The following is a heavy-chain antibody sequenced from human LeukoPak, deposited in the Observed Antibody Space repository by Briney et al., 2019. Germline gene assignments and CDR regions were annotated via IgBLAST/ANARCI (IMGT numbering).Heavy chain of an antibody. CDR2: INPSGGST. D-gene: IGHD3-22*01. Sequence: ASVKASCKASGYTFTSYYMHWVRQAPGQGLEWMGIINPSGGSTSYAQKFQGRVTMTRDTSTSTVYMELSSLRSEDTAVYYCAREKVLYYDSSGYYYQDYWGQGTLVTVSS. J-gene: IGHJ4*02. CDR1: GYTFTSYY. V-gene: IGHV1-46*01. CDR3: AREKVLYYDSSGYYYQDY.